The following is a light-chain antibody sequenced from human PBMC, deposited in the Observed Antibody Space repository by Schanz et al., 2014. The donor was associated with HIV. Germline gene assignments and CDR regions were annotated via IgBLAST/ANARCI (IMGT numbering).Light chain of an antibody. J-gene: IGLJ2*01. V-gene: IGLV2-14*02. Sequence: QSVLTQPASVSGSPGQSITISCTGTTSDIGTYDLVSWYQQHPGRAPKLLIYEVSKRASGVSSRFSGSKSGSTASLTISGLQAEDESDYYCSSYTSSSTHVVFGGGTKLTVL. CDR3: SSYTSSSTHVV. CDR2: EVS. CDR1: TSDIGTYDL.